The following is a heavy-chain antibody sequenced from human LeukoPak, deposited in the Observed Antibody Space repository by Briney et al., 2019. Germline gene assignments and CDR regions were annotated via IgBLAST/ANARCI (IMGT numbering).Heavy chain of an antibody. Sequence: SVKVSCKASGGTFSSYAISWVRQAPGQGLEWMGRIIPISGTANYAQKFQGRVTITTDESTSTAYMELSSLRSEDTAVYYCAGSIAAAYYYYYYMDVWGKGTTVTVSS. CDR2: IIPISGTA. J-gene: IGHJ6*03. CDR3: AGSIAAAYYYYYYMDV. V-gene: IGHV1-69*05. CDR1: GGTFSSYA. D-gene: IGHD6-13*01.